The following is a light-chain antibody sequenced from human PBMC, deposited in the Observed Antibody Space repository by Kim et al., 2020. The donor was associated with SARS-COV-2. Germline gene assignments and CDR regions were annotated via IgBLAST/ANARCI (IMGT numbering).Light chain of an antibody. V-gene: IGKV1-33*01. Sequence: DIQMTQSPSSLFASVGDRVTITCQASQDIRIYLNWYQQKPGKAPKLLMYDASKMETGVPSRFSGSGSGTDFTFTISSLQPEDIATYYCQQYNNHPLTFGGGTKVDIK. CDR2: DAS. J-gene: IGKJ4*01. CDR1: QDIRIY. CDR3: QQYNNHPLT.